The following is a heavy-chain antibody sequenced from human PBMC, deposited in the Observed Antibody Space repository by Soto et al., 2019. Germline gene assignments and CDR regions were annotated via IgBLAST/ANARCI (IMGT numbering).Heavy chain of an antibody. CDR1: DGSISTYDW. Sequence: LSLTCVVSDGSISTYDWWTWVRQHPGKGLEWIGYMYYSGSTYYNPSLKSRVTISVDTSKNQFSLKLSSVTAADTAVYYCASLYYYDSRPRNWGQGTLVTVSS. V-gene: IGHV4-31*11. CDR2: MYYSGST. J-gene: IGHJ4*02. CDR3: ASLYYYDSRPRN. D-gene: IGHD3-22*01.